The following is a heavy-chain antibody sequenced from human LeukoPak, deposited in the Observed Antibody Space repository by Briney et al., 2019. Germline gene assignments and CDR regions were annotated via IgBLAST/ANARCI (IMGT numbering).Heavy chain of an antibody. CDR1: EYTFTDSASY. J-gene: IGHJ4*02. V-gene: IGHV1-2*02. Sequence: ASVRVSCKASEYTFTDSASYMHWVRQAPGQGLEWMGWINSNSGGTNYAQKFRGRVTMTRDTSISTAYMELSRLRSDDTAVYYCARQLTVNTGDPYIYWGQGTLVTVSS. CDR3: ARQLTVNTGDPYIY. CDR2: INSNSGGT. D-gene: IGHD4-17*01.